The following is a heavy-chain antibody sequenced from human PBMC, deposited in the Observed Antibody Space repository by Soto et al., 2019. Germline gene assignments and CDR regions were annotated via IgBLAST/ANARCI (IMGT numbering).Heavy chain of an antibody. V-gene: IGHV1-18*01. D-gene: IGHD5-18*01. J-gene: IGHJ3*02. Sequence: QVQLVQSGAEVKKPGASVKVSCKASGYTFTSYGISWVRQAPGQGLEWMGWISAYNGNTNYAQKLQGRVTMTTDTSTSTAYMELRSLRSDDTAVYYCARQEGVDTAMFTWLGAFDIWGQGTMVTVSS. CDR2: ISAYNGNT. CDR1: GYTFTSYG. CDR3: ARQEGVDTAMFTWLGAFDI.